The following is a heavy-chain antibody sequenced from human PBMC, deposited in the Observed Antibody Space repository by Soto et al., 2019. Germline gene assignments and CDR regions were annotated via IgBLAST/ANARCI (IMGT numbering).Heavy chain of an antibody. J-gene: IGHJ4*02. Sequence: PGGSLRLSCATSGFAFSGHYMTWIRQAPGKGLEWLSYISQDGSTRHYAESVKGRFTVSRDNAQNTLYLQMNSQRAEDTAVYYCARLTYYYGSGSFPALDYWGQGTLVTVSS. D-gene: IGHD3-10*01. CDR1: GFAFSGHY. CDR2: ISQDGSTR. V-gene: IGHV3-11*04. CDR3: ARLTYYYGSGSFPALDY.